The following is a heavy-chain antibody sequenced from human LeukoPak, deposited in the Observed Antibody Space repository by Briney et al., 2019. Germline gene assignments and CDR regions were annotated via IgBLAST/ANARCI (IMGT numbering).Heavy chain of an antibody. Sequence: VASVKVSCKASGYTFTGYYMHWVRQAPGQGLEWMGIINPSGGSTSYAQKFQGRVTMTRDTSTSTVYMELSSLRSEDTAVYYCAREKILTGYYRRGWFDPWGQGTLVTVSS. J-gene: IGHJ5*02. D-gene: IGHD3-9*01. CDR3: AREKILTGYYRRGWFDP. CDR1: GYTFTGYY. CDR2: INPSGGST. V-gene: IGHV1-46*01.